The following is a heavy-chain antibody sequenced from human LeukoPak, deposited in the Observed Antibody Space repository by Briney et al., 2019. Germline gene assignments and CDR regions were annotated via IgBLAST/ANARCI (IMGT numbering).Heavy chain of an antibody. Sequence: GGSLRLSCAASGFTFSSYSMSWVRQPPGKGLEWVSAISASGGTTYSADSVKGRFTISRDNSKNTLYLQMSSLRAEDTAVYYCARGLYTSAHWGHGTLVTVSS. D-gene: IGHD6-19*01. CDR1: GFTFSSYS. J-gene: IGHJ4*01. CDR3: ARGLYTSAH. V-gene: IGHV3-23*01. CDR2: ISASGGTT.